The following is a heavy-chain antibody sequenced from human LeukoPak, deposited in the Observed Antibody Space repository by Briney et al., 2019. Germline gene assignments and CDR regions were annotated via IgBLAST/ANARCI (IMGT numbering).Heavy chain of an antibody. V-gene: IGHV4-59*11. CDR3: AREVQYYDILTGYYNGNYFDY. D-gene: IGHD3-9*01. J-gene: IGHJ4*02. CDR2: IYYSGST. CDR1: GGSISSHY. Sequence: SETLSLTWTVSGGSISSHYWSWVRQPPGKGLEWIGYIYYSGSTNYNPSLKSRVTISVDTSKNQFSLKLSSVTAADTVVYYCAREVQYYDILTGYYNGNYFDYWGQGTLVTVSS.